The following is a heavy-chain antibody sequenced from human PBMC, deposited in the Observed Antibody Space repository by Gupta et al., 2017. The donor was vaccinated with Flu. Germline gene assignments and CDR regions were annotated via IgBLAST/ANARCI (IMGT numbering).Heavy chain of an antibody. CDR2: IYYSGST. Sequence: QLQLQESGPGLVKPSETLSLTCTASGGSISSSSYYWGWIRQPPGKGLEWIGSIYYSGSTYYNPSLKSRVTISVDTSKNQFSLKLGSVTATDTAVYYCARLAHYYDSSGYYGNFDYWGQGTLVTVSS. D-gene: IGHD3-22*01. CDR1: GGSISSSSYY. CDR3: ARLAHYYDSSGYYGNFDY. J-gene: IGHJ4*02. V-gene: IGHV4-39*01.